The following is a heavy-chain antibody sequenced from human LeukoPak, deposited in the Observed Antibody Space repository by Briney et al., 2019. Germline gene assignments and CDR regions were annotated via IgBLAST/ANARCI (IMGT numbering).Heavy chain of an antibody. Sequence: PGGSLRLSCAASGFTFSSYSLNWVRQAPGKGLEWVSSISSSSSYIYYADSVKGRFTISRDNAKNSLYLQMNSLRAEDTAVYYCARELNAVAHSWGQGTLGSVSS. D-gene: IGHD6-19*01. V-gene: IGHV3-21*01. CDR1: GFTFSSYS. CDR3: ARELNAVAHS. CDR2: ISSSSSYI. J-gene: IGHJ4*02.